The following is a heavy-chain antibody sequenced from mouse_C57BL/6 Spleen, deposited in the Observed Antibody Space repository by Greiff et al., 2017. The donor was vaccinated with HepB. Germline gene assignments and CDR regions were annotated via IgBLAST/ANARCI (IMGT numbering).Heavy chain of an antibody. J-gene: IGHJ2*01. Sequence: QVQLKQPGAELVRPGSSVKLSCKASGYTFTSYWMHWVKQRPIQGLEWIGNIDPSDSETHYNQKFKDKATLTVDKSSSTAYMQLSSLTSEDSAVYYCARRGDDYGFDYWGQGTTLTVSS. D-gene: IGHD2-4*01. V-gene: IGHV1-52*01. CDR1: GYTFTSYW. CDR2: IDPSDSET. CDR3: ARRGDDYGFDY.